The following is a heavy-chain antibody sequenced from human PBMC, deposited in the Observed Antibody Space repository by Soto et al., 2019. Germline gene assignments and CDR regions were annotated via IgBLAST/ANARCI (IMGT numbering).Heavy chain of an antibody. J-gene: IGHJ4*02. D-gene: IGHD3-22*01. CDR1: GVSIISGGYY. CDR2: IYYSGST. Sequence: SETLSLTCTVSGVSIISGGYYWILIRQHPGKGLEWIGYIYYSGSTYYNPSLKSRVTISVDTSKNQFSLKLSSVAAADTAVYYCARTPREYYDSSGYYDYFVYWCQGT. V-gene: IGHV4-31*03. CDR3: ARTPREYYDSSGYYDYFVY.